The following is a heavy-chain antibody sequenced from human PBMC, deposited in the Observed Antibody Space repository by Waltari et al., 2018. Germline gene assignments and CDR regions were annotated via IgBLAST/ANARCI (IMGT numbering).Heavy chain of an antibody. CDR3: STLRGF. CDR1: GLIFSKAW. CDR2: IKSDTDGGTA. Sequence: EVQMVEAGGGLVKAGGSLRPSCVVCGLIFSKAWMGRVRQAPGEGLEWIARIKSDTDGGTADYAAHVKGRFTISRDDSKETLYLQMDSLKTGDTAMYYCSTLRGFWGQGTLVTVSS. V-gene: IGHV3-15*01. J-gene: IGHJ4*02.